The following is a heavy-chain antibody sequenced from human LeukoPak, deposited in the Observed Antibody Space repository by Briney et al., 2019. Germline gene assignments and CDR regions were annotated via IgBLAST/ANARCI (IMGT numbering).Heavy chain of an antibody. CDR3: ARGSGYESWGAYYYYYHAMDV. Sequence: SETLSLTCAISGDSVSSNSAAWNWIRQSPSRGLEWLGRTYYRSKWFNDYAVSVESRIIINPDTSKNQFSLQLNSVTPEDTAVYYCARGSGYESWGAYYYYYHAMDVWGQGTTVTVSS. D-gene: IGHD6-19*01. CDR1: GDSVSSNSAA. J-gene: IGHJ6*02. V-gene: IGHV6-1*01. CDR2: TYYRSKWFN.